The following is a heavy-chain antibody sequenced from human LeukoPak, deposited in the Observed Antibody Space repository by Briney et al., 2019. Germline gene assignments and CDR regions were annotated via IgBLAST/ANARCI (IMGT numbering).Heavy chain of an antibody. V-gene: IGHV1-2*02. J-gene: IGHJ2*01. CDR2: INANNGGT. Sequence: ASVKVSCKASGYSFTGHYINWVRQAPGQGLEWMGWINANNGGTNYAQKFQDRVTMTRDTSLTTAYMELGGLRVDDTAIYYCTRDSSVVPLVANWYYDLWGRGTLVTVSS. CDR3: TRDSSVVPLVANWYYDL. D-gene: IGHD2-2*01. CDR1: GYSFTGHY.